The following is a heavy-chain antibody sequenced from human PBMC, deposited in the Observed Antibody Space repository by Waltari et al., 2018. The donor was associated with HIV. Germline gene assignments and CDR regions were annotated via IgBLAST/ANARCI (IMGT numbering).Heavy chain of an antibody. D-gene: IGHD3-10*01. Sequence: QVQLVESGGGVVQPGRSLRLSCAAPGFTFSTYGMHWVRQAPGKGLEWVAGIWYDGSNKYYADAVKGRLTISRDNSKNTVYLQINRLRAEDTAVYYCAREGHYYGSGRFGGDYWGQGTLVTVSS. CDR3: AREGHYYGSGRFGGDY. V-gene: IGHV3-33*01. CDR2: IWYDGSNK. J-gene: IGHJ4*02. CDR1: GFTFSTYG.